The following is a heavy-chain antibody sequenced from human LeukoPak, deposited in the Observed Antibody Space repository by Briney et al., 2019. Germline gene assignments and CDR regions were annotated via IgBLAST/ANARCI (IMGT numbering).Heavy chain of an antibody. J-gene: IGHJ4*02. D-gene: IGHD6-19*01. CDR1: GGSISSYY. V-gene: IGHV4-59*01. Sequence: PSGTLSLTCTVSGGSISSYYWSWIRQPPGKGLEWIGYIYYSGSTNYNPSLKSRVTISVDTSKNQFSLKLSSVTAADTAVYYCARGGPNSSGWRIDYWGQGTLVTVSS. CDR3: ARGGPNSSGWRIDY. CDR2: IYYSGST.